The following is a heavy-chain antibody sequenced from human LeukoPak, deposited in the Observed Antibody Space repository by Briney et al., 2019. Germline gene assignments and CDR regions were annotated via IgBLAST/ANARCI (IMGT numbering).Heavy chain of an antibody. CDR1: GGSISSYY. D-gene: IGHD5-24*01. CDR3: TRGSMAYYYMDV. J-gene: IGHJ6*03. CDR2: IYTSGST. V-gene: IGHV4-4*07. Sequence: SEALSLTCTVSGGSISSYYWSWIRQPAGKGLEWIGRIYTSGSTNYNPSLKSRVTMSVDTSKNQFSLKLSSVTAADTAVYYCTRGSMAYYYMDVWGKGTTVTISS.